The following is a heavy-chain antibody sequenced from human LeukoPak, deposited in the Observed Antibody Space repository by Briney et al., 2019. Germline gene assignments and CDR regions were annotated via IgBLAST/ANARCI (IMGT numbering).Heavy chain of an antibody. V-gene: IGHV4-34*01. CDR1: GGSFSGYY. D-gene: IGHD6-13*01. Sequence: PSETLSLTCAVYGGSFSGYYWSWIRQPPGKGLEWIGEINHSGSTNYNPSLKSRVTISVDTSKNQFSLKLSSVTAADTAAYYCARAGIAAARDYWGQGTLVTVSS. J-gene: IGHJ4*02. CDR3: ARAGIAAARDY. CDR2: INHSGST.